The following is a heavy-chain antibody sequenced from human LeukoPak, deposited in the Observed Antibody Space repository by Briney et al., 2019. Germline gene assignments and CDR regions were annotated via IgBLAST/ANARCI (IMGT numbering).Heavy chain of an antibody. CDR1: GGSISRGEYY. J-gene: IGHJ4*02. CDR2: IYYSGST. CDR3: ARGIGYCSGGSCYHRYFHY. D-gene: IGHD2-15*01. Sequence: SETLSLTCTVSGGSISRGEYYWNWIRQPPGKGLEWIGYIYYSGSTYYNPSLKSRVTISVDTSKNKFSLKLSSVTAADTAVYYCARGIGYCSGGSCYHRYFHYWGQGTLVTVSS. V-gene: IGHV4-30-4*01.